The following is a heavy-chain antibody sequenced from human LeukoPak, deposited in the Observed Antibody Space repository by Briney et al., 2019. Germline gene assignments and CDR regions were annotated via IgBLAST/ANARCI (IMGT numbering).Heavy chain of an antibody. Sequence: GGSLRLSCAASGFTFSSYAMHWVRQAPGKGLEWVAVISYDGGNKYYADSVKGRFTISRDNSKNTLYLQMNSLRAEDTAVYYCARDGEYCSSTSCRQYYDSSGYYPTDYYYGMDVWGQGTTVTVSS. CDR3: ARDGEYCSSTSCRQYYDSSGYYPTDYYYGMDV. V-gene: IGHV3-30-3*01. D-gene: IGHD3-22*01. J-gene: IGHJ6*02. CDR1: GFTFSSYA. CDR2: ISYDGGNK.